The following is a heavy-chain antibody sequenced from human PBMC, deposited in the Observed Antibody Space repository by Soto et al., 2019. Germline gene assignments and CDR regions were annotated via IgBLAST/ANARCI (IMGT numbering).Heavy chain of an antibody. J-gene: IGHJ4*02. V-gene: IGHV3-23*01. CDR3: AKCWFGSATSCFIHY. Sequence: EVQLLESGGGLAQPGGSLRLSCAASGFTFSSYAMSWVRQAPGKGLEWVSTTSAGGGETYYAASVKGRFTTSRDNSKNTVFLQMNSLRAEDTAVYYCAKCWFGSATSCFIHYWAQGTLVTVSS. D-gene: IGHD2-15*01. CDR2: TSAGGGET. CDR1: GFTFSSYA.